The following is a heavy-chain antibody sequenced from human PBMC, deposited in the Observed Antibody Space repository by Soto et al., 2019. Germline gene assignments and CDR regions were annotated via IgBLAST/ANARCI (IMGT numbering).Heavy chain of an antibody. V-gene: IGHV1-3*01. CDR1: GYTFTSYA. J-gene: IGHJ4*02. CDR2: INAGNGNT. Sequence: QVQLVQSGSEVKKPGASVKVSCKASGYTFTSYAMHWVRQAPGQRLEWMGWINAGNGNTKYSQKFQGRVTITRDASASTAYMELSSLRSEDTAVYYCARGPGGPDGPGDYWGQGTLVTVSS. D-gene: IGHD2-15*01. CDR3: ARGPGGPDGPGDY.